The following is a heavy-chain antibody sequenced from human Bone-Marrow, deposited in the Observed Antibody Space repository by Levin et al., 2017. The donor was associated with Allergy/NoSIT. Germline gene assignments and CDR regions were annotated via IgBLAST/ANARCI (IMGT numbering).Heavy chain of an antibody. CDR3: ARVGGVEVWTVNRLPNDC. V-gene: IGHV3-23*01. Sequence: GGSLRLSCAASGFSFSNSAMTWVRQAPGKGLEWVSAVSGSGDRTYYADSVKGRFTISRDNSKNALYLQMNSLRAADTALYYCARVGGVEVWTVNRLPNDCWGQGVLVTVSS. D-gene: IGHD3/OR15-3a*01. CDR2: VSGSGDRT. CDR1: GFSFSNSA. J-gene: IGHJ4*02.